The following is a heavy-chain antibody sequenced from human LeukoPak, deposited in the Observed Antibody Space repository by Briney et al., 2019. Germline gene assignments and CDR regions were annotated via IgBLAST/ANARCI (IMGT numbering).Heavy chain of an antibody. V-gene: IGHV3-23*01. CDR3: TTDGLNYYDSSGYQTNYAFDI. D-gene: IGHD3-22*01. Sequence: PGGSLRLSCAASGFTFSSYAITWVRQAPGKGLEWVSAVSSNGAKTYYADSVKGRFTISRDNYKNRVFLQMNSLRAEDTAVYYCTTDGLNYYDSSGYQTNYAFDIWGQGTMVTVSS. CDR2: VSSNGAKT. J-gene: IGHJ3*02. CDR1: GFTFSSYA.